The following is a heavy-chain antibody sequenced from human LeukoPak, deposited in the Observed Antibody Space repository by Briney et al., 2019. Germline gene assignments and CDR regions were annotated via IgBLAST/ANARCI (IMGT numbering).Heavy chain of an antibody. CDR3: AKDQGTAIFGVIIPDWYFDL. CDR2: IWSDGSDK. CDR1: GFTFSSYG. D-gene: IGHD3-3*01. J-gene: IGHJ2*01. Sequence: GGSLRLSCAASGFTFSSYGMHWVRQAPGKGLEWVAVIWSDGSDKYYADSVKGRFTISRDNSKNTVFLQMNSLRVEDTAVYYCAKDQGTAIFGVIIPDWYFDLWGRGTLVTVSS. V-gene: IGHV3-33*06.